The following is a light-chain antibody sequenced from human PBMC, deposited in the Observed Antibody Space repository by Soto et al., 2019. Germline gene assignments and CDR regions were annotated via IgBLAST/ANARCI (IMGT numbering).Light chain of an antibody. CDR1: QSVSSNY. CDR2: GAS. V-gene: IGKV3D-20*02. Sequence: EIVLTQSPGTMSLSPGERATLSCRASQSVSSNYVAWFHQKHGQAPRLLIYGASSRATGVPDRFSASVSGTDGTITISSLETEDGAVYYCQQRSNWPITFGQGTRLEIK. J-gene: IGKJ5*01. CDR3: QQRSNWPIT.